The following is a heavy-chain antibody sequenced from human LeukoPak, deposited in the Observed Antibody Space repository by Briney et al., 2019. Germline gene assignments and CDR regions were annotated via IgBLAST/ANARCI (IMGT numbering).Heavy chain of an antibody. CDR3: AKDSNPGYSSSWYYFDY. J-gene: IGHJ4*02. CDR1: GFTFDDYA. V-gene: IGHV3-9*01. D-gene: IGHD6-13*01. CDR2: ISWSSGSI. Sequence: GGSLRLSCAASGFTFDDYAMHWVRQAPGKGLEWVSGISWSSGSIAYADSVKGRFTISRDNAKNSLYLQMNSLRTEGTALYYCAKDSNPGYSSSWYYFDYWGQGTLVTVSS.